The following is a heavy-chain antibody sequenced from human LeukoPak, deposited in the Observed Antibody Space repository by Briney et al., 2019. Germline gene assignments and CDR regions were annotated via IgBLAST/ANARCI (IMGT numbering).Heavy chain of an antibody. J-gene: IGHJ6*02. V-gene: IGHV1-24*01. CDR1: GYTLTELS. CDR3: ASAVGYYYYGMDV. Sequence: GASVKVSCTVSGYTLTELSMHWVRQAPGKGLEWMGGFDPEDGETIYAQKFQGRVTMTEDTSTDTAYMELSSLGSEDTAVYYCASAVGYYYYGMDVWGQGTTVTVSS. D-gene: IGHD2-15*01. CDR2: FDPEDGET.